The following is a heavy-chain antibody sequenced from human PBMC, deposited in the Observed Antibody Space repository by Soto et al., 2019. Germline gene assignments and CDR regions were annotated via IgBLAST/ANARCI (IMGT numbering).Heavy chain of an antibody. CDR2: IYYSGST. V-gene: IGHV4-39*01. CDR3: ARRYYDFWSGYYYYYMDV. Sequence: QLQLQESGPGLVKPSETLSLTCTVSGGSISSSSYYWGWIRQPPGKGLEWIGSIYYSGSTYYNPSIQNRVTTYVDTSKNQFSLKLSSVTAADTAVYYCARRYYDFWSGYYYYYMDVWGKGTTVTVSS. J-gene: IGHJ6*03. D-gene: IGHD3-3*01. CDR1: GGSISSSSYY.